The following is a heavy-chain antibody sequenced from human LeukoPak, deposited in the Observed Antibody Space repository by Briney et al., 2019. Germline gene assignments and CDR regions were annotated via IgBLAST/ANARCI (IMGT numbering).Heavy chain of an antibody. CDR2: IYYSGST. D-gene: IGHD7-27*01. Sequence: SETLSLTCTVSGGSLSSSSYYWGWVRQPPGKGLEWIGSIYYSGSTYYNPSLKSRVTISVDTSKNQFSLKLSSVTAADTAVYYCAGGNWGHFDYWGQGTLVTVSS. CDR1: GGSLSSSSYY. CDR3: AGGNWGHFDY. J-gene: IGHJ4*02. V-gene: IGHV4-39*01.